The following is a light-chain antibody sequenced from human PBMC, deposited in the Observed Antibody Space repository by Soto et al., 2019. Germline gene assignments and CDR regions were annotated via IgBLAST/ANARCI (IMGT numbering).Light chain of an antibody. J-gene: IGKJ1*01. CDR1: QYVGSR. CDR2: YMS. Sequence: EIVLTQSPATLSSSPGETATLSCRASQYVGSRLAWYQHKPGQAPRLLIYYMSKRATGIPARFSGSGSGTDFTLTISSLAPEDFATYYCLQDYNYPWTFGQGTKVDI. V-gene: IGKV3-11*01. CDR3: LQDYNYPWT.